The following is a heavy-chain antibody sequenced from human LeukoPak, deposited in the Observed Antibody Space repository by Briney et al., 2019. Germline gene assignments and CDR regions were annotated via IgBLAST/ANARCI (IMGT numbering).Heavy chain of an antibody. Sequence: PGGSLRLFCAASGFSFSSYSMNWVRQAPGKGLEWVSYIGSSTSTTYYADSVKGRFTISRDNAKNSLYLQMNSLRAEDTAAYYCARDRGSSFDIWGQGRMVGVCS. CDR1: GFSFSSYS. CDR2: IGSSTSTT. CDR3: ARDRGSSFDI. V-gene: IGHV3-48*01. J-gene: IGHJ3*02. D-gene: IGHD3-16*01.